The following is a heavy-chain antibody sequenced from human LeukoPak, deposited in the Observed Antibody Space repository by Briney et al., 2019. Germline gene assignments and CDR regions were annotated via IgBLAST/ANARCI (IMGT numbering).Heavy chain of an antibody. CDR1: GFTLSSHA. D-gene: IGHD6-13*01. Sequence: GGSLRLSCAASGFTLSSHAMSWVRQAPGKGLEWVSTISGSGVRTHYADSVKGRFTVSRDTSQNTLYLQMNSLRAEDMAVYYCAKGLAAADYYFDYWGQGALVTVSS. J-gene: IGHJ4*02. CDR2: ISGSGVRT. CDR3: AKGLAAADYYFDY. V-gene: IGHV3-23*01.